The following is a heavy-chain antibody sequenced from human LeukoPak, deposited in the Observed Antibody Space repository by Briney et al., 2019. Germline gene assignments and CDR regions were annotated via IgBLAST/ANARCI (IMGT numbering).Heavy chain of an antibody. CDR3: ARRRWLPSGFDY. Sequence: SETLSLTCAVNGGSFSGYYWSWIRQPPGKGLEWIGEINHSGSTNYNPSLKSRVTISVDTSKNQFSLKLSSVTAADTAVYYCARRRWLPSGFDYWGQGTLVTVSS. J-gene: IGHJ4*02. CDR1: GGSFSGYY. V-gene: IGHV4-34*01. CDR2: INHSGST. D-gene: IGHD5-24*01.